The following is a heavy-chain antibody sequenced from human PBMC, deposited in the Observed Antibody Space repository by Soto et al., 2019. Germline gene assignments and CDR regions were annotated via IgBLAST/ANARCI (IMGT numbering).Heavy chain of an antibody. CDR3: AKDTNSYVPGIDY. CDR1: GFTFSSYG. CDR2: IWYDGSNK. J-gene: IGHJ4*02. D-gene: IGHD1-26*01. Sequence: PGGSLRLSCAASGFTFSSYGMHWVRQAPGKGLEWVAVIWYDGSNKYYADSVKGRFTISRDNSKNTLYLQMNSLRAEDTAVYCCAKDTNSYVPGIDYWGQGTLVTVSS. V-gene: IGHV3-33*06.